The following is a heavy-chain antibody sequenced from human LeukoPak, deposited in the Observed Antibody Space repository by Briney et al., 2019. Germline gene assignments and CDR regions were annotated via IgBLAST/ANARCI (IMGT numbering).Heavy chain of an antibody. CDR3: ARDHMRYSSSWYMGYYYGMDV. Sequence: GSLRLSCAASGFTVSSNYMSWVRQAPGKGLEWVSVIYSGGSIYYADSVKGRFTISRDNSKNTPYLQMNSLRAEDTAVYYCARDHMRYSSSWYMGYYYGMDVWGQGTTVTVSS. D-gene: IGHD6-13*01. CDR1: GFTVSSNY. J-gene: IGHJ6*02. V-gene: IGHV3-53*01. CDR2: IYSGGSI.